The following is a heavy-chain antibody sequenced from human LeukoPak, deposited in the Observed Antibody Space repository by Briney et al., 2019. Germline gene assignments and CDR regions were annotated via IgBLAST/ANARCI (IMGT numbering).Heavy chain of an antibody. V-gene: IGHV7-4-1*02. J-gene: IGHJ6*02. Sequence: ASVKVSCKASGYTFTSITINWVRQAPGQGLEWMGWIDTNTGNPTYAQGLTGRYVFSLDTSVSTAYLQISSLKAEDTAVYYCARTYYDFWSGYYYYGMDVWGQGTTVTVSS. CDR3: ARTYYDFWSGYYYYGMDV. D-gene: IGHD3-3*01. CDR2: IDTNTGNP. CDR1: GYTFTSIT.